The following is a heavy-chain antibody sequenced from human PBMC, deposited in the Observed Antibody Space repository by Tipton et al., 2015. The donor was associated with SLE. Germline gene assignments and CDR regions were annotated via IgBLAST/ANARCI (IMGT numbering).Heavy chain of an antibody. CDR2: IYYSGST. Sequence: TLSLTCTVSGCSISSGRYYCAWIRQHPGKGLEWIGYIYYSGSTYYNPSLESRVTISVDTSKNQFSLKLRSVTAADTAVYYCVRLRSKVLIDYWGQGTLVTVSS. V-gene: IGHV4-31*03. CDR3: VRLRSKVLIDY. J-gene: IGHJ4*02. CDR1: GCSISSGRYY. D-gene: IGHD2-8*01.